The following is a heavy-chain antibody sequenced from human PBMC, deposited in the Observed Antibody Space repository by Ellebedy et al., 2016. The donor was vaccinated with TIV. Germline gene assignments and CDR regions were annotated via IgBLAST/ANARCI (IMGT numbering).Heavy chain of an antibody. CDR1: GDSITTYY. D-gene: IGHD1-26*01. V-gene: IGHV4-59*08. J-gene: IGHJ4*02. CDR2: MDYSGENPN. Sequence: SETLSLXXTVSGDSITTYYWTWTRQRPGKGLEWIGYMDYSGENPNYYNPSLKGRVTISVDTSKNQFSLKLRSVTAADTAVYYCARGYSGSHFGDYWGQGTLVTVSS. CDR3: ARGYSGSHFGDY.